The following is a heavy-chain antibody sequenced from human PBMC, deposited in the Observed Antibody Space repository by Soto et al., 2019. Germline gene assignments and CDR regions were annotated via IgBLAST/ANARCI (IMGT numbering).Heavy chain of an antibody. CDR1: GCTFTSYG. Sequence: ASVKFACKSSGCTFTSYGISWVRQAPGQGLEWMGWISAYNGNTNYAQKLQGRVTMTTDTSTSTAYMELRSLRSDDTAVYYCARGDPRYDDILTDPDAVEIWGHGNIVT. V-gene: IGHV1-18*01. J-gene: IGHJ3*02. D-gene: IGHD3-9*01. CDR3: ARGDPRYDDILTDPDAVEI. CDR2: ISAYNGNT.